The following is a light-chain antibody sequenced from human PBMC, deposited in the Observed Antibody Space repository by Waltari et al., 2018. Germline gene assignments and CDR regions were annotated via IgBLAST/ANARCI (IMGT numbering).Light chain of an antibody. CDR1: DSDVGASNS. Sequence: QSALTQPASVSGSPGQSITISCTGTDSDVGASNSVSWYQHLPGNTPNLIIYDVSDRPSGVSDRFSGSKAGNTASLTISGLQAEDEADYYCSSYTRRITPFVFGTGTTVTVL. CDR2: DVS. V-gene: IGLV2-14*03. CDR3: SSYTRRITPFV. J-gene: IGLJ1*01.